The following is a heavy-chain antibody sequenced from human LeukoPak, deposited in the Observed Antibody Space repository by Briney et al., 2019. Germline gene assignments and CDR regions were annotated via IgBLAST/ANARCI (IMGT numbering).Heavy chain of an antibody. CDR1: GGTFSSYA. Sequence: ASVKVSCKASGGTFSSYAISWVRQAPGQGLEWMGGIIPIFGTANYAQKFQGRVTITADKSTSTAYMELRSLRSEDTAVYYCARAEYIAARPRGVYYYYMDVWGKGTTVTVSS. CDR2: IIPIFGTA. CDR3: ARAEYIAARPRGVYYYYMDV. D-gene: IGHD6-6*01. V-gene: IGHV1-69*06. J-gene: IGHJ6*03.